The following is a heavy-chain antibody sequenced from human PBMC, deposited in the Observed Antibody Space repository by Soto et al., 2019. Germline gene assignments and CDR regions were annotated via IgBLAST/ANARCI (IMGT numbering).Heavy chain of an antibody. V-gene: IGHV3-74*01. Sequence: EVQLVESGGGLVQPGGSLRLSCAASGFPFSNYWIHWVRQAPWKGLVWVSRINSDGRSTTYADSVKGRFTISRDNAKDTLYLQMTSLRAEDTAVYYCARHGSGSYFDYWGQGTLVTVYS. J-gene: IGHJ4*02. CDR1: GFPFSNYW. CDR2: INSDGRST. CDR3: ARHGSGSYFDY. D-gene: IGHD3-10*01.